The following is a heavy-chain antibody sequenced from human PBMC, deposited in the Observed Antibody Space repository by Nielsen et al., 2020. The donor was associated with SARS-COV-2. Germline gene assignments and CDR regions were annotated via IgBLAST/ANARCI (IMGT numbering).Heavy chain of an antibody. Sequence: GESLKISCAASGFTFSSYAMHWVRQAPGKGLEWVAVISYDGSNKYYADSVKGRFTISRDNSKNTMYLQMNSLRAEDTAVYYCARDPRYRSGVWGQGTAVTVSS. J-gene: IGHJ6*02. D-gene: IGHD6-25*01. CDR3: ARDPRYRSGV. CDR2: ISYDGSNK. CDR1: GFTFSSYA. V-gene: IGHV3-30*14.